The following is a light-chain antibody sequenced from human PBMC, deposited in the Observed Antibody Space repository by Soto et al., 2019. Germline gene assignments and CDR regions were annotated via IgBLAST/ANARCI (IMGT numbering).Light chain of an antibody. Sequence: QSVLTQPASVSESPGQSITISCTGTSSDIGASTFVSWYQQHPGKAPKLLIYEVSNRPSGISNRFSGSKSANTASLTISGLQAGDEADYYCSSARRDNTWVFGGGTKLTVL. V-gene: IGLV2-14*03. CDR2: EVS. J-gene: IGLJ3*02. CDR3: SSARRDNTWV. CDR1: SSDIGASTF.